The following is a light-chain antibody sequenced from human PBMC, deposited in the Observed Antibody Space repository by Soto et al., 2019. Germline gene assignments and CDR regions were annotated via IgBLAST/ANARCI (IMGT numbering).Light chain of an antibody. V-gene: IGLV2-14*03. CDR1: SSDIGGSIY. CDR2: DVS. CDR3: SSYTSSSTRV. Sequence: QSALTQPASVSGSPGQSITFSCTGTSSDIGGSIYVSWYQQHPGAAPKLIIYDVSYRPSGISNRFSGSKSGNTASLTISGLQAEDEAVYYCSSYTSSSTRVFGGGTKLTVL. J-gene: IGLJ2*01.